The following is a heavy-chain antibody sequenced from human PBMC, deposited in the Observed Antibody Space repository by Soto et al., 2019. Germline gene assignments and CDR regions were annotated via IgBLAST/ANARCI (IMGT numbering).Heavy chain of an antibody. CDR3: ARADCQQLVLWCGNFQH. CDR2: ISAYNGNT. CDR1: GYTFTSYG. J-gene: IGHJ1*01. D-gene: IGHD6-13*01. V-gene: IGHV1-18*01. Sequence: QVQLVQSGAEVKKPGASVKVSCKASGYTFTSYGISWVRQAPGQGLEWMGWISAYNGNTNYAQKLQGRVTMNTDTSTSTAYMELRSLRSDDTAVYYCARADCQQLVLWCGNFQHWGQGTLVTVSS.